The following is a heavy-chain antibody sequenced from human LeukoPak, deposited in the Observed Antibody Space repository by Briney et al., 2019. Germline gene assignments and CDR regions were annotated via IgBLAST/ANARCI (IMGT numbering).Heavy chain of an antibody. Sequence: ASVKVSSKASGYTFTGYYMHWVRQAPGQGLEWMGIINPSGGSTSYAQKFQGRVTMTRDTSTSTVYMELNSLRSEDTAVYYCARGESEYVIVYWGQGTLVTVSS. CDR2: INPSGGST. D-gene: IGHD3-16*01. CDR1: GYTFTGYY. J-gene: IGHJ4*02. CDR3: ARGESEYVIVY. V-gene: IGHV1-46*01.